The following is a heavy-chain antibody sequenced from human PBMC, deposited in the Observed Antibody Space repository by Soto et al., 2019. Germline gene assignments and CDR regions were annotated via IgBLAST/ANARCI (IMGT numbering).Heavy chain of an antibody. CDR2: INHSGST. J-gene: IGHJ6*02. Sequence: QVQLQQWGAGLLKPSETLSLTCAVYGGSFSGYYWSWIRQPPGKGLEWIGEINHSGSTNYNPSLKSRVTMSVDTSKNQFSLKLSSVTAADTAVYYCARGSLSGYYGSGYWGYGMDVWGQGTTVTVSS. CDR3: ARGSLSGYYGSGYWGYGMDV. V-gene: IGHV4-34*01. D-gene: IGHD3-10*01. CDR1: GGSFSGYY.